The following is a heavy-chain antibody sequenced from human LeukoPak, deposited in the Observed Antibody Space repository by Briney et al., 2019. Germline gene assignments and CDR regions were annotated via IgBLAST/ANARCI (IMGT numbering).Heavy chain of an antibody. CDR1: GFTFSSYA. CDR2: IRGSGVST. V-gene: IGHV3-23*01. J-gene: IGHJ6*02. CDR3: AKDRGSGWYGDYYYGLGV. Sequence: PGGSLRLSCAASGFTFSSYAMSWVRQAPGKGLEWVSVIRGSGVSTYSADSVKGRFTISRDNSKNTLYLQMNSLRAEDTAVYYCAKDRGSGWYGDYYYGLGVWGQGTTVTVSS. D-gene: IGHD6-19*01.